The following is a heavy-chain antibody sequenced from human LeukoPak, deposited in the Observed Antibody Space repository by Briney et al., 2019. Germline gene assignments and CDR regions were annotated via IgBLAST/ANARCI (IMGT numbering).Heavy chain of an antibody. CDR2: IYSGGST. J-gene: IGHJ4*02. V-gene: IGHV3-53*01. CDR3: ARGSEDYDILTGWIPAHFDY. CDR1: GFTVSSNY. D-gene: IGHD3-9*01. Sequence: GGSLRLSCAASGFTVSSNYMSWVRQAPGKGPEWVSVIYSGGSTYYADSVKGRFTISRDNSKNTLYLQMNSLRAEDTAVYYCARGSEDYDILTGWIPAHFDYWGQGTLVTVSS.